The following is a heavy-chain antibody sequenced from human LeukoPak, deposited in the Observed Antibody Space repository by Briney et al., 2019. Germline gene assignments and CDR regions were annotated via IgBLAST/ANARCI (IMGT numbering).Heavy chain of an antibody. CDR1: SDSISSYY. J-gene: IGHJ5*02. D-gene: IGHD6-19*01. V-gene: IGHV4-59*01. CDR2: IYYSGST. CDR3: TRGYSSGFAGA. Sequence: PSETLSLTCTVSSDSISSYYWSWIRQPPGKGLEWIGYIYYSGSTNYNPSLKSRVTISVDTSKNQFSLKLSSVTAADTAVYYCTRGYSSGFAGAWGQGTLVTVSS.